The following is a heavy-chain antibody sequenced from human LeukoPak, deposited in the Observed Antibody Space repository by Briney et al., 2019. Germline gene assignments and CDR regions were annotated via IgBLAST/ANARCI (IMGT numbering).Heavy chain of an antibody. V-gene: IGHV3-23*01. CDR2: ITGSGGST. CDR3: AKLDCSGSSCYQFDC. D-gene: IGHD2-15*01. Sequence: HPGGSLSLSCAASGFTFSNYAMSWVRQAPGKGLEWVSGITGSGGSTFYADSVKGRFTISRDNSKNTLYLQMNSLRAEDAAVYYCAKLDCSGSSCYQFDCWGQGTLVTVSS. CDR1: GFTFSNYA. J-gene: IGHJ4*02.